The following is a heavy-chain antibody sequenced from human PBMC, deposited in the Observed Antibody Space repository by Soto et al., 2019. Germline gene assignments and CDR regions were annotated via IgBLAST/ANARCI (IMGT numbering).Heavy chain of an antibody. V-gene: IGHV1-69*13. CDR1: GGTFGTYG. CDR3: ARANQAAMITHYYYGMDV. Sequence: VASVKVSCKASGGTFGTYGISWVRQAPGQGLEWMGGIVPFFGTPDYAENLQGRVTITADESTSTAYMELSSLRSGDTAVYYCARANQAAMITHYYYGMDVWGQGTTVTVSS. CDR2: IVPFFGTP. J-gene: IGHJ6*02. D-gene: IGHD5-18*01.